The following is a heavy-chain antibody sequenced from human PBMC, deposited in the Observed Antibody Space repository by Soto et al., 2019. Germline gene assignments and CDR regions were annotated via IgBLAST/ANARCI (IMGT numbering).Heavy chain of an antibody. D-gene: IGHD6-19*01. CDR3: ARGVAGSGFDL. CDR2: TYYRSNWRH. CDR1: VDSVSSNTAA. V-gene: IGHV6-1*01. J-gene: IGHJ4*02. Sequence: PSQTLPLTCVISVDSVSSNTAAWNWIRSSPSRGLEWLGRTYYRSNWRHDYAVSVKSRITVNPDTSKNHFSLQLNSVTPDDTAVYYCARGVAGSGFDLWGQGTLVTV.